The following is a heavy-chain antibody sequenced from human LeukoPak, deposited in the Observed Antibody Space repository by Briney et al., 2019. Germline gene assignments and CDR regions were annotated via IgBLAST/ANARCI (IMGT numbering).Heavy chain of an antibody. CDR1: GYTFTVYY. CDR2: INPNGGGT. Sequence: ASVKVSCKASGYTFTVYYMHWVRQAPGQGLEWMGRINPNGGGTNYAQKFQGRVTMTRDTSISTAYMELSRLRSDDTAVYYCARDRVGGKGFDPWGQGTLVTVSS. J-gene: IGHJ5*02. V-gene: IGHV1-2*06. D-gene: IGHD1-26*01. CDR3: ARDRVGGKGFDP.